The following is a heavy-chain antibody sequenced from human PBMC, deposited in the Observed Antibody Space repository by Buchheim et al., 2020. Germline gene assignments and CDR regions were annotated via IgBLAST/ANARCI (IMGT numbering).Heavy chain of an antibody. D-gene: IGHD5-18*01. CDR2: INHSGST. V-gene: IGHV4-34*01. J-gene: IGHJ4*02. CDR3: ARGDTAMATPYDY. Sequence: QVQLQQWGAGLLKPSETLSLTCAVYGGSFSGYYWSWIRQPPGKGLEWIGEINHSGSTNYNPSLKSRVTISDDKSKKQSSLKLSSVTAADTAVYYCARGDTAMATPYDYWGQGTL. CDR1: GGSFSGYY.